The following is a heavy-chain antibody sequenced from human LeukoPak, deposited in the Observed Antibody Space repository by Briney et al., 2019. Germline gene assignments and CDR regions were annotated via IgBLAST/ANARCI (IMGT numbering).Heavy chain of an antibody. Sequence: PGASLRLSCAASGFTFSSYAMSWVRQAPGKGLEWVSAIIGSGGITYYADSVKGRFTISRDNSKNTLYLQMNSLRAEDTAVYYCAKDRLRLRFLEWFRGNYFDYWGQGTLVTVSS. V-gene: IGHV3-23*01. D-gene: IGHD3-3*01. CDR2: IIGSGGIT. J-gene: IGHJ4*02. CDR3: AKDRLRLRFLEWFRGNYFDY. CDR1: GFTFSSYA.